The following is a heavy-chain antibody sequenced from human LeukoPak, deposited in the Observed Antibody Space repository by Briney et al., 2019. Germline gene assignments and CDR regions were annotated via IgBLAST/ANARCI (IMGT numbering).Heavy chain of an antibody. CDR2: INAGNGNT. CDR3: ARSPTFNKDIVVVPAAINWFDP. Sequence: EASVKVSCKASGYTFTSYAMHWVRQAPGQRLEWMGWINAGNGNTKYSQKFQGRVTITRDTSASTAYMELCSLRSEDTAVYYCARSPTFNKDIVVVPAAINWFDPWGQGTLVTVSS. CDR1: GYTFTSYA. J-gene: IGHJ5*02. D-gene: IGHD2-2*01. V-gene: IGHV1-3*01.